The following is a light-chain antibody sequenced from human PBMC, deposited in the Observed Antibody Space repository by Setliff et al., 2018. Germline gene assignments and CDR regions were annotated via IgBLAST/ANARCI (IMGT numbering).Light chain of an antibody. J-gene: IGLJ1*01. CDR1: SSDVGGYNY. Sequence: QSALAQPRSVSGSPGQSVTISCTGTSSDVGGYNYVSWYQQHPGKAPKLMIYEVSKRPSGVPDRFSGSKSGNTASLIISGLQAEDEADYYCCSYAGSYTFYVFGTGTKGTVL. CDR3: CSYAGSYTFYV. CDR2: EVS. V-gene: IGLV2-11*01.